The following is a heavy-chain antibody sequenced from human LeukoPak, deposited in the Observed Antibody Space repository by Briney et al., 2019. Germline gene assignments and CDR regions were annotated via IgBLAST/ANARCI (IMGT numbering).Heavy chain of an antibody. CDR2: MSISGNT. J-gene: IGHJ4*02. V-gene: IGHV4-4*07. D-gene: IGHD3-22*01. CDR1: GGPISSHY. CDR3: ARQSSGSYVYFDF. Sequence: KPSETLSLTCTISGGPISSHYYSWIRQPAGKGLEWIGRMSISGNTNYNPSLKSRVTISVDKSKNQFSLKLSSVTAADTAMYYCARQSSGSYVYFDFWGQGTLVTVSS.